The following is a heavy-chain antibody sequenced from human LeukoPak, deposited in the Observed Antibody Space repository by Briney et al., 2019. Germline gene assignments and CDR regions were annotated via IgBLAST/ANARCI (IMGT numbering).Heavy chain of an antibody. D-gene: IGHD1-26*01. Sequence: GGSLRLSCVASGFTFSHFSMMWVRQAPGKGLEWVSYISTTSSAIYYADSVNGRFTVSRDNAKSSLYLQMSSLRAEDTAVYYCAAVGATTGFDYWGQGTLVTVSS. CDR1: GFTFSHFS. CDR2: ISTTSSAI. J-gene: IGHJ4*02. CDR3: AAVGATTGFDY. V-gene: IGHV3-48*01.